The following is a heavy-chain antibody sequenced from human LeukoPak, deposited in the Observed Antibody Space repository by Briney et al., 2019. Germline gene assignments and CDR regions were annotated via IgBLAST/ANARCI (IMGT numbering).Heavy chain of an antibody. V-gene: IGHV4-30-4*01. D-gene: IGHD3-10*01. CDR3: ARGFGAGNYYYGWFDP. Sequence: SETLSLTCTVSGASISSGDYHWNWIRQPPGKGLEWIGFIHDSGSTYYNPSLKGRVSISRDMSKNQLSLMLSSVTAADTAVYCCARGFGAGNYYYGWFDPWGQGTLVSVSS. CDR2: IHDSGST. CDR1: GASISSGDYH. J-gene: IGHJ5*02.